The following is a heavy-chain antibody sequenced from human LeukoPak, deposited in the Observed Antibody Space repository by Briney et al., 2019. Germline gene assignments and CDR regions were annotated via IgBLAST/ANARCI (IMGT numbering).Heavy chain of an antibody. J-gene: IGHJ4*02. CDR3: ARFSAAPPHLFFFDN. Sequence: SETLSLTCSVSGYSINSGYFWVWVRQPPGKGLEWIGSANHRGSTYYNPSLQSRVTISVDMSNNQFSLKLISVTAADTAVFYCARFSAAPPHLFFFDNWGQGALVTVSS. CDR1: GYSINSGYF. V-gene: IGHV4-38-2*01. D-gene: IGHD2-15*01. CDR2: ANHRGST.